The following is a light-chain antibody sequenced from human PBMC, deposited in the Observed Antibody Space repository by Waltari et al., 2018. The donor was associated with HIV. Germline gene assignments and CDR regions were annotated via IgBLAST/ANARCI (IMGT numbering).Light chain of an antibody. Sequence: QSVLTQPPSASGTPGQRVTISCSGTTSNVGSNFVSWYQQLPGTAPKLLLYRDNRRPSGVPDRFSGSKSGASASLAISGLRSEDEADYYCATWDGSLGGAYVFGAGTKVSVL. J-gene: IGLJ1*01. CDR2: RDN. CDR3: ATWDGSLGGAYV. CDR1: TSNVGSNF. V-gene: IGLV1-47*01.